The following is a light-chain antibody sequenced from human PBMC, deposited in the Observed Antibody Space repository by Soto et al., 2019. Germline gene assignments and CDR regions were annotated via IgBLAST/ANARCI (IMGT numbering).Light chain of an antibody. CDR2: DSS. J-gene: IGKJ4*01. Sequence: EIVLTQSPGTLSFSPGERATLSCRASQTVSSNFIAWYQQKPGQAPRLLIYDSSSRATGIPDKFSGSVSGTAFPLTISRLDPEDFAVYYCQQYGSPPLAFGGGTKVEIK. V-gene: IGKV3-20*01. CDR1: QTVSSNF. CDR3: QQYGSPPLA.